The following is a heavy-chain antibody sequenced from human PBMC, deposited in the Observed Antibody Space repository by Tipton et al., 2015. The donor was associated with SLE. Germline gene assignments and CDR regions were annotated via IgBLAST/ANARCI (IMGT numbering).Heavy chain of an antibody. CDR3: AGRVSVTLVKGVLDY. CDR1: GFTLNNYV. J-gene: IGHJ4*02. V-gene: IGHV3-23*01. CDR2: ISPTGTTT. Sequence: SLRLSCAASGFTLNNYVMRWVRQAPGKGLEWVSVISPTGTTTYYASSVKGRFTISRDISMNTLYLQMHSLRAEDTAIYYCAGRVSVTLVKGVLDYWGQGALVTVSS. D-gene: IGHD3-10*01.